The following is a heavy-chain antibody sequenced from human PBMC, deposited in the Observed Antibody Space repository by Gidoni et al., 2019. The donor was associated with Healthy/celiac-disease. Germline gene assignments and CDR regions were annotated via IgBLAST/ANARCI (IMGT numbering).Heavy chain of an antibody. Sequence: EVQLVESGGGLVQPGGSLRLSCAASGFTFSSYSMNWVRQAPGKGLEWVSYISSSSSTIYYTDSVKGRFTISRDNAKNSLYLQMNSLRDEDTAVYYCASSYFTIFGVAHFDYWGQGTLVTVSS. CDR2: ISSSSSTI. CDR3: ASSYFTIFGVAHFDY. D-gene: IGHD3-3*01. V-gene: IGHV3-48*02. CDR1: GFTFSSYS. J-gene: IGHJ4*02.